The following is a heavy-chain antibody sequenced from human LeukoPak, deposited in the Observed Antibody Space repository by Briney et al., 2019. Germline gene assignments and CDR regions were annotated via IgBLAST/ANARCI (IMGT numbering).Heavy chain of an antibody. J-gene: IGHJ4*02. CDR2: IKEDGSEK. CDR1: GFTFSSHW. CDR3: ARDRTGGEEY. V-gene: IGHV3-7*01. Sequence: GGSLRLSCAASGFTFSSHWMNWVRQAPGKGLEWVANIKEDGSEKDYVDSVKGRFTISRDNAKNSLCLQMDSLRAEDTAVYYCARDRTGGEEYWGQGTLVTVSS. D-gene: IGHD3-16*01.